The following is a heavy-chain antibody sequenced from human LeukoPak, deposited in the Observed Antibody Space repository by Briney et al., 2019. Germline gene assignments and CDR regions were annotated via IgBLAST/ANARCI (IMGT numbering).Heavy chain of an antibody. CDR2: IRSKAYGGTT. D-gene: IGHD2-21*02. J-gene: IGHJ4*02. Sequence: GGSLRPSCTGSGFTFGDYGMSWVRQAPGKGLEWVGFIRSKAYGGTTEYAASVKGRFTISRDDSKSIAYLQMNSLKTEDTAVYYCSNSYCGGDCYSGGYFDYWGQGTLVTVSA. V-gene: IGHV3-49*04. CDR3: SNSYCGGDCYSGGYFDY. CDR1: GFTFGDYG.